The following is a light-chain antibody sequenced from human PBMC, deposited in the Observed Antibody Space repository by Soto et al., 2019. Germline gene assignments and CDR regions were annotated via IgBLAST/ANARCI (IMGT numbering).Light chain of an antibody. J-gene: IGKJ4*01. CDR2: HAS. Sequence: EIVLTQSPGTLSLSPGERATLSCRASQTVGRDYLAWYQQKPGQPPRLLVYHASTTAAGIPDRFSGSGSGTDFTLTISTLEPEDFAVYYCHQYAFAPLTFGGGTKVDI. CDR1: QTVGRDY. V-gene: IGKV3-20*01. CDR3: HQYAFAPLT.